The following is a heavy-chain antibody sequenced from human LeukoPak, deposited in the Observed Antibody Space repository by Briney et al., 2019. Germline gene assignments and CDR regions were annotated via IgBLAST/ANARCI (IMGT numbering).Heavy chain of an antibody. D-gene: IGHD1-26*01. J-gene: IGHJ3*02. V-gene: IGHV3-23*01. CDR2: ISGSGGST. CDR1: GFTFSSYA. Sequence: PGGSLRLSCAASGFTFSSYAMSWVRQAPGKGLEWVSAISGSGGSTYYADSVKGRFTISRDNSKNTLYLQMNSLRAEDTAVYYCAYSGSYLDAFDIWGQGTVVTVSS. CDR3: AYSGSYLDAFDI.